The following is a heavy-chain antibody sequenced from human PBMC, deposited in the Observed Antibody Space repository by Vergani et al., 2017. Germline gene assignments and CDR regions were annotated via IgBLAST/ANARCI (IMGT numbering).Heavy chain of an antibody. CDR3: VRDVRVSRT. CDR2: ISGNNVDV. Sequence: EVQMVESGGGRVKPGGSLRLSCVAFGFTFSNISMNWVRQAPGKGLEWVSSISGNNVDVYYADSVKGRFTISRDNAKNSLYLDMSSLRAEDTAVYYCVRDVRVSRTWGQGTLVAVSS. V-gene: IGHV3-21*01. CDR1: GFTFSNIS. J-gene: IGHJ3*01.